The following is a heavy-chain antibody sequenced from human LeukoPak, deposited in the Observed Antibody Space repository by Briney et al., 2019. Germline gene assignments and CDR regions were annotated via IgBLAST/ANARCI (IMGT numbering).Heavy chain of an antibody. CDR1: GGIFSSYA. J-gene: IGHJ4*02. D-gene: IGHD6-19*01. V-gene: IGHV1-69*13. CDR3: ARDSSGWHYPLGY. CDR2: IIPIFGTA. Sequence: SVKVSCKASGGIFSSYAISWVRQAPGQGLEWMGGIIPIFGTANYAQKFQGRVTITADESTSTAYMELSSLRSEDTAVYYCARDSSGWHYPLGYWGQGTLVTVSS.